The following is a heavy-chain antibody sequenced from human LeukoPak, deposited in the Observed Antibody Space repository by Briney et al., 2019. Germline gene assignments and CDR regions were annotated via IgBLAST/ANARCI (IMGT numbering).Heavy chain of an antibody. D-gene: IGHD4-17*01. Sequence: SGRSLRLSCAASGFFLRNHWMSWVRQAPGKGLDWVAIIKQDGSEKYYVDSVKGRFTISRDNAKTSLYLPMNSLRAEDTAVYYCASDPTVTNLHGAFDMWGHGTMVTVSS. CDR1: GFFLRNHW. J-gene: IGHJ3*02. V-gene: IGHV3-7*05. CDR2: IKQDGSEK. CDR3: ASDPTVTNLHGAFDM.